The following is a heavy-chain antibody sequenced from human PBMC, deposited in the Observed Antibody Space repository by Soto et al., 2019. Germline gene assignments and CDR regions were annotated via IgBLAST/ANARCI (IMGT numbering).Heavy chain of an antibody. CDR1: GFTFSRYW. J-gene: IGHJ6*02. D-gene: IGHD3-16*01. Sequence: EVQLVESGGGLVLPGGSLRLSCAASGFTFSRYWMHWVRQAPGKGLVWVSRISSYGSDTHYADSVKGRFTISRDNAKNSLYLQMNSLRADDTAVYYCASNYAYAEGYYWHAIDVWGQGTTVTVSS. CDR2: ISSYGSDT. V-gene: IGHV3-74*01. CDR3: ASNYAYAEGYYWHAIDV.